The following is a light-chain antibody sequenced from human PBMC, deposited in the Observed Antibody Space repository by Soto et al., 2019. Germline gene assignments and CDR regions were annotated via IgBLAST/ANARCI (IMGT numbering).Light chain of an antibody. J-gene: IGKJ2*01. CDR3: QQYGSSLYT. CDR1: QTVTKSY. Sequence: ETVLTQSPGTLSLSPGERATLSCRASQTVTKSYLAWYQQKPGQAPRLLIFGTSSRATGVPDRFSGSGSGTDFTLTISRLEPEDFAVYYCQQYGSSLYTFGQGTKVDIK. CDR2: GTS. V-gene: IGKV3-20*01.